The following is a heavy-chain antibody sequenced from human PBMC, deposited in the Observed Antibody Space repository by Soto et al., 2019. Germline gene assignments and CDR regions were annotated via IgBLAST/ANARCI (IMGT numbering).Heavy chain of an antibody. J-gene: IGHJ4*02. CDR3: ANRGYSSGWYYFDY. D-gene: IGHD6-19*01. CDR1: GFTFSSYG. CDR2: ISYDGSNK. V-gene: IGHV3-30*18. Sequence: PGGSLRLSCAASGFTFSSYGMHWVRQAPGKGLEWVAVISYDGSNKYYADSVKGRFTISRDNSKNTLYLQMNSLRAEDTAVYYCANRGYSSGWYYFDYWGQGTLDTVSS.